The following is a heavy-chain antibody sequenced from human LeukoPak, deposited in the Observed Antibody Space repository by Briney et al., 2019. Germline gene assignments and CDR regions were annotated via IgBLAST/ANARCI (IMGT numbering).Heavy chain of an antibody. D-gene: IGHD1-1*01. CDR2: ISRRSRHV. CDR1: GFTFSDYS. J-gene: IGHJ1*01. Sequence: GGSLRLSCTASGFTFSDYSMNWVRQAPGKGLEWVSSISRRSRHVYYAGSVKGRFTISRDNAWNSLYLQMNRLRAEDMAVYFCVRDLLGSGSTTAYLHHWGQGTLVTVSS. CDR3: VRDLLGSGSTTAYLHH. V-gene: IGHV3-21*01.